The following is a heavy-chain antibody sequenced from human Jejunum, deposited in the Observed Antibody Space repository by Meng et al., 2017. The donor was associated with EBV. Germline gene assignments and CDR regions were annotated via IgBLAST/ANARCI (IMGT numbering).Heavy chain of an antibody. CDR3: ARDLLTLGSDSSSPDFDD. V-gene: IGHV1-18*01. J-gene: IGHJ4*02. D-gene: IGHD6-6*01. CDR1: GYTFNNYG. Sequence: VQVVQLRAEEKQAGAQMKASRKTSGYTFNNYGITWVRQAPGQGLEWMGWISTYYGNTDCAQKFQDRLTMTTDTSTSTDYMELRSLRSDDTAVYYCARDLLTLGSDSSSPDFDDWGQGTLVTVSS. CDR2: ISTYYGNT.